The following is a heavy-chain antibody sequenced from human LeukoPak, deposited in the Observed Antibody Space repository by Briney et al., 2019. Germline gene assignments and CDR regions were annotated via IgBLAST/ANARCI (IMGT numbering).Heavy chain of an antibody. D-gene: IGHD3-3*01. CDR1: GFTFSSYA. Sequence: GGSLRLSCAASGFTFSSYAMSWVRQAPGKGLEGVSAISGSGGSTYYADSVKGRFTISRDNSKNTLYLQMNSLRAEDTAVYYCAKVGFTIFGVVIRDYYYMDVWGKGTTVTVSS. CDR2: ISGSGGST. J-gene: IGHJ6*03. CDR3: AKVGFTIFGVVIRDYYYMDV. V-gene: IGHV3-23*01.